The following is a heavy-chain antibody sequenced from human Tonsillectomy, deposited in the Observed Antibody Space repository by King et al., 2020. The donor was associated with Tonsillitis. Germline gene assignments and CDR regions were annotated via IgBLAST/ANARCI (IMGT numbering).Heavy chain of an antibody. D-gene: IGHD7-27*01. CDR3: ARDSGLNWGPHYYFDY. V-gene: IGHV3-48*02. CDR2: ISSSSRTI. CDR1: GFTFSSYS. J-gene: IGHJ4*02. Sequence: VQLVESGGGLVQPGGSLRLSCAASGFTFSSYSMNWVRQAPGKGLEWVSYISSSSRTIYYADSVKGRFTISRDNAKNSLYLQMNSLRDEDTAVYYCARDSGLNWGPHYYFDYWGQGTLVTVSS.